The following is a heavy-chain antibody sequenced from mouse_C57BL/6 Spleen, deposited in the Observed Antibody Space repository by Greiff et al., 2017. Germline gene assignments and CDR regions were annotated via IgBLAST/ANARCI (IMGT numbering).Heavy chain of an antibody. CDR3: ARWYYGSSYFDY. J-gene: IGHJ2*01. V-gene: IGHV5-17*01. D-gene: IGHD1-1*01. CDR2: ISSGSSTI. Sequence: EVQLVESGGGLVKPGGSLKLSCVASGFTFRDYGMHWVRQAPEKGLEWVAYISSGSSTIYYADTVKGRFTISRDNAKNTLFLQMTSLRSEDTAMYYCARWYYGSSYFDYWGQGTTRTVSS. CDR1: GFTFRDYG.